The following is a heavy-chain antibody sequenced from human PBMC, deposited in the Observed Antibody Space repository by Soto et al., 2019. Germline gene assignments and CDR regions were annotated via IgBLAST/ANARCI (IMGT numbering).Heavy chain of an antibody. D-gene: IGHD6-6*01. Sequence: LRLSCAASGFSFSNYAMSWVRQAPGKGLEWVAGISGSGDFTYYAESVKGRFTISRDNSKNTVFLQMNSLRAEDTAVYYCAKRSSSSTFDYWGQGTLVTVSS. V-gene: IGHV3-23*01. CDR1: GFSFSNYA. J-gene: IGHJ4*02. CDR2: ISGSGDFT. CDR3: AKRSSSSTFDY.